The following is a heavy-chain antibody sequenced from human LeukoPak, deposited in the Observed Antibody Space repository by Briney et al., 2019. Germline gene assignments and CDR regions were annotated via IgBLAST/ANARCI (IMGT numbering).Heavy chain of an antibody. CDR1: GFTFSSYE. CDR2: ISSSGSTR. D-gene: IGHD1-26*01. CDR3: ARDSVGVLDY. J-gene: IGHJ4*02. V-gene: IGHV3-48*03. Sequence: GGSLRLSCAASGFTFSSYEMNWVRPAPGKGLAWVSYISSSGSTRYYADPVKGRFTISRDNAKNSLYLQMNSLRAEDTAVYYCARDSVGVLDYWGQGTLVTVSS.